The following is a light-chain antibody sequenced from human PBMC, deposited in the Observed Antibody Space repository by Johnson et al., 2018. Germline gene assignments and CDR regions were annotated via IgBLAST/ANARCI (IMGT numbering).Light chain of an antibody. Sequence: QSVLTQPPSVSAAPGQKVTISCSGSSSNIGNNYVSWYQQLPGTAPKLLIYENNKRPSGIPDRFSGSNSGTSATLGITGLQTGDEPAYYCGTWYSSLSAGNVFGTGTKVTVL. J-gene: IGLJ1*01. CDR3: GTWYSSLSAGNV. CDR2: ENN. CDR1: SSNIGNNY. V-gene: IGLV1-51*02.